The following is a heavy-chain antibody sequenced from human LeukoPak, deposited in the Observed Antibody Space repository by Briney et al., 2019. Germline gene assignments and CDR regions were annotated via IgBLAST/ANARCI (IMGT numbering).Heavy chain of an antibody. CDR3: ARDPEGYDYGDAGY. V-gene: IGHV3-21*01. Sequence: PGGSLRLSCAASGFTFSSYSMNWVRQAPGKGLEWVSSISSSSSYIYYADSVKGRFTISRDNAKNSLYLQMNSLRAEDTAVYYCARDPEGYDYGDAGYWGQGTLVTVSS. J-gene: IGHJ4*02. CDR1: GFTFSSYS. D-gene: IGHD4-17*01. CDR2: ISSSSSYI.